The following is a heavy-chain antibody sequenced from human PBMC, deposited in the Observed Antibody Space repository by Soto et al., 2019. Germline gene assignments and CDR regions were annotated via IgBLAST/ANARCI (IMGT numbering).Heavy chain of an antibody. V-gene: IGHV1-18*01. CDR2: IGAYTGNP. D-gene: IGHD3-3*01. CDR1: GYTLTSYG. J-gene: IGHJ4*02. Sequence: QAPLLQSGTEGKNPGASVRVSCKASGYTLTSYGITWVRRAPGQGLQWMGWIGAYTGNPKYAQNLQGRVTMTTDTSTSTAYMDLRSLTPDDTAVYYCARADGDFDLNYSDLWGQGTLVTVST. CDR3: ARADGDFDLNYSDL.